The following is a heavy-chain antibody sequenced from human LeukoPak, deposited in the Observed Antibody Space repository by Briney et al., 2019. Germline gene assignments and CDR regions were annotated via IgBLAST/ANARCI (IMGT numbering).Heavy chain of an antibody. CDR1: GFTFSSYW. CDR2: INSDGSST. V-gene: IGHV3-74*01. D-gene: IGHD3-10*02. J-gene: IGHJ6*04. CDR3: AELGITMIGGV. Sequence: GGSLRLSCAASGFTFSSYWMHWVRQAPGKGLVWVSRINSDGSSTSYADSVRGRFTISRDNAKNTLYLQMNSLRAEDTAVYYCAELGITMIGGVWGKGTTVTISS.